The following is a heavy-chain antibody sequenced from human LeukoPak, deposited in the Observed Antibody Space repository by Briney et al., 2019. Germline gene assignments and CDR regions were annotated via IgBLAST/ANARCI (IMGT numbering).Heavy chain of an antibody. V-gene: IGHV1-24*01. Sequence: ASVKDSCKVSGYTLTELSMHLVRQARGKGLEWMGGFDPEDGETIYAQKFQGRVTMTEDTSTDTAYMELSSLRSEDTAVYYCAAAPLAAAGRFDYWGQGTLVTVSS. CDR2: FDPEDGET. D-gene: IGHD6-13*01. CDR3: AAAPLAAAGRFDY. J-gene: IGHJ4*02. CDR1: GYTLTELS.